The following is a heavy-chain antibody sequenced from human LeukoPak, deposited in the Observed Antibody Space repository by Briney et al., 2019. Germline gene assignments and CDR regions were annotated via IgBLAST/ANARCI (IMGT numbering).Heavy chain of an antibody. CDR1: GYTFTGYY. D-gene: IGHD6-19*01. Sequence: ASVKVSCKASGYTFTGYYMHWVRQAPGQGLEWMGWINPNSGGTNYAQKFRGRVTMTRDTSISTAYMELSRLRSDDTAVYYCARDETRSVSSSGWYHYWGQGTLVTVSS. J-gene: IGHJ4*02. CDR3: ARDETRSVSSSGWYHY. V-gene: IGHV1-2*02. CDR2: INPNSGGT.